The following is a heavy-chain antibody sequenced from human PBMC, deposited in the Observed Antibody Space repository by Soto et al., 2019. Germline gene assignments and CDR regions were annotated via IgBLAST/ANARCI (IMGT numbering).Heavy chain of an antibody. J-gene: IGHJ4*02. V-gene: IGHV3-30*03. CDR1: GVPFGGYG. Sequence: QVQLVESGGGVVQPGGSLRLSCEASGVPFGGYGMHWVRQSPGEGLEWVAVLANDGSYQYYADSMKGRFTISRDNSKNTLYLPMDSLRPGDTAVYYCARRLGGSSYCSPDYWGQGTLFPVSS. CDR3: ARRLGGSSYCSPDY. CDR2: LANDGSYQ. D-gene: IGHD6-13*01.